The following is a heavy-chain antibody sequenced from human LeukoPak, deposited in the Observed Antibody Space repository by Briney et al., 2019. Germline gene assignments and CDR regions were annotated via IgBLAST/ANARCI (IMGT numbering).Heavy chain of an antibody. V-gene: IGHV3-23*01. CDR1: GFTFSSYA. J-gene: IGHJ4*02. CDR2: ISDTGGRT. Sequence: GGFLRLSCAASGFTFSSYAVSWVRQAPGRGLECVSTISDTGGRTYYADSVKGRFTISRDNSKNTLYLQMNSLRAEDTAIYYCAKGTMYYDILDYWGQGTLVTVSS. CDR3: AKGTMYYDILDY. D-gene: IGHD3-9*01.